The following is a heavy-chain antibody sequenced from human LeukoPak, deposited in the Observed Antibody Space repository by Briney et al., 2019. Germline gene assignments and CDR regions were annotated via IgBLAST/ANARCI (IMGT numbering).Heavy chain of an antibody. CDR2: IYTSGST. J-gene: IGHJ4*02. D-gene: IGHD3-10*01. V-gene: IGHV4-4*07. Sequence: PSETLSLTCTVSGGSITNYYWSWIRQPAGKGLEWIGRIYTSGSTNYNPSLKSRVTMSVDTSKNQFSLKLSSVTAADTAVYYCARDPTYYYGSGSYDNDYWGQGTLVTVSS. CDR1: GGSITNYY. CDR3: ARDPTYYYGSGSYDNDY.